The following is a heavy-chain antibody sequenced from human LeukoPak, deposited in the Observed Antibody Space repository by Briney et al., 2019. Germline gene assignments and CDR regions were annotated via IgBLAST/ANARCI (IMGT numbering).Heavy chain of an antibody. V-gene: IGHV3-15*01. CDR3: TTDMGTYSGSYHDAFDI. D-gene: IGHD1-26*01. Sequence: PGGSLRLSCAASGFTFSSYAMSWVRQAPGKGLEWVGRIKSKTDGGTTDYAAPVKGRFTISRDDSKNTLYLQMNSLKTEDTAVYYCTTDMGTYSGSYHDAFDIRGQGTMVTVSS. CDR2: IKSKTDGGTT. J-gene: IGHJ3*02. CDR1: GFTFSSYA.